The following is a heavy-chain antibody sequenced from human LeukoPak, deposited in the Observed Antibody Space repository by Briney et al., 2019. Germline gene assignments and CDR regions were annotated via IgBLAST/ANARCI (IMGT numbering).Heavy chain of an antibody. Sequence: GGSLRLSCAASGFTFSTFPMHWVRQAPGKGLQWVAVIWHDGSNKYYADSVQGRFTISRDSSKNTLYLQMNSLRAEDTAVYYCAKDGDAGTSYYFYYMDVWGKGTTVTVSS. D-gene: IGHD7-27*01. CDR3: AKDGDAGTSYYFYYMDV. V-gene: IGHV3-30*07. CDR2: IWHDGSNK. CDR1: GFTFSTFP. J-gene: IGHJ6*03.